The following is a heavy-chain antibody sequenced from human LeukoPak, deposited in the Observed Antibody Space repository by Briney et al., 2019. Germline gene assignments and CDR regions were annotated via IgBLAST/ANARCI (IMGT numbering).Heavy chain of an antibody. V-gene: IGHV3-23*01. J-gene: IGHJ6*03. Sequence: GGSLRLSCAASGFTFSSYAMSWVRQAPGKWLEWVSAISGSGGSTYYADSVKGRLSISRDNSKDTLYLQMNSLRAEDTAVYYCARGGIAARPRGYYYMDVWGKGTTVTVSS. CDR2: ISGSGGST. D-gene: IGHD6-6*01. CDR1: GFTFSSYA. CDR3: ARGGIAARPRGYYYMDV.